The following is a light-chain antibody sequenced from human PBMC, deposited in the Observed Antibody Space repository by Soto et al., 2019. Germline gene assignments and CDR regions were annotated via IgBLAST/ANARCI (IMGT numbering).Light chain of an antibody. J-gene: IGKJ1*01. Sequence: DLQMTQSASFLSASAGDRVTIFCRASQSISNFLHWYQQKPGKAPKLLIYAASKLESGVPPRFGGSGSGTDFTLTISSLQPEDFAPYYCQLSSLLPRTFALGTMVDVK. CDR1: QSISNF. CDR3: QLSSLLPRT. V-gene: IGKV1-39*01. CDR2: AAS.